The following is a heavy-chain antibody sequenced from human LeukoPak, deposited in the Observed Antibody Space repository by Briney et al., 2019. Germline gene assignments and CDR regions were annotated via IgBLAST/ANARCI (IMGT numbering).Heavy chain of an antibody. V-gene: IGHV3-23*01. CDR1: GFTFRSYA. D-gene: IGHD3-22*01. CDR3: ASYDSSGYYHYFDY. CDR2: ISGSGGST. J-gene: IGHJ4*02. Sequence: SGGSLRLSCAASGFTFRSYAMSWVRQAPGKGLEWVSAISGSGGSTDYADSVKGRFTISRDNSKNTPYMQMNSLRAEDTAVYYCASYDSSGYYHYFDYWGQGTLVTVSS.